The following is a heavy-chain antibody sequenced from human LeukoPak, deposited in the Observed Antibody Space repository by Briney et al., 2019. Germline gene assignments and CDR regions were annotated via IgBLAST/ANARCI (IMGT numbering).Heavy chain of an antibody. V-gene: IGHV4-34*01. CDR2: INRSGST. CDR1: GGSFSGYY. D-gene: IGHD3-10*01. J-gene: IGHJ6*02. Sequence: SETLSLTCAVYGGSFSGYYWSWIRQPPGKGLEWIGEINRSGSTNYNPSLKSRVTISVDTSKNQFSLKLSSVTAADTAVYYCARDHVSEVPVRGGGYYYYYYGMDVWGQGTTVTVSS. CDR3: ARDHVSEVPVRGGGYYYYYYGMDV.